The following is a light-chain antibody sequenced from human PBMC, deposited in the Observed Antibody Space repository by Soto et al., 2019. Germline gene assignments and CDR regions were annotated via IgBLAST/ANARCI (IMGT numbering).Light chain of an antibody. CDR2: GAS. Sequence: EIVMTQSPATLSVSPGERATLSCRASQSVSSNLAWYQQKPGQAPRLLIYGASTRATGIPARFSCSGSGTEFTFTMRGLQSEDFAVYYCQQYNSWPPFTFGQGARLEMK. J-gene: IGKJ5*01. CDR1: QSVSSN. V-gene: IGKV3-15*01. CDR3: QQYNSWPPFT.